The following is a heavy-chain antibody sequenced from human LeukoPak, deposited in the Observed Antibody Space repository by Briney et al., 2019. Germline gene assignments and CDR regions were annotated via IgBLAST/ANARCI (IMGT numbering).Heavy chain of an antibody. D-gene: IGHD2-15*01. CDR2: LYSGGST. J-gene: IGHJ5*02. CDR3: ARAPPGYCSGGSCSRPLDL. CDR1: GFTVSSNY. V-gene: IGHV3-66*01. Sequence: GGSLRLSCAASGFTVSSNYVSWVRQAPGKGLEWVSVLYSGGSTYYADSVKGRFTISRDNSRNTLYLQMSSLRAEDTAVYYCARAPPGYCSGGSCSRPLDLWGQGTLVTVSS.